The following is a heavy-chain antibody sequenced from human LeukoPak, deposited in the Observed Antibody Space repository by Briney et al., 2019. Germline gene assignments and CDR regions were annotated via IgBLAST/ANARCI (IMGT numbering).Heavy chain of an antibody. CDR1: GFTFENYV. CDR2: IYGSGVSI. CDR3: AKDLGWELPAEAY. V-gene: IGHV3-23*01. Sequence: PGGSLRLSCVASGFTFENYVMSWVRQAPGKGLEWLATIYGSGVSISYADSVKGRFTISRDNSNNTLYLQMNSLRAEDTAMYFCAKDLGWELPAEAYWGQGILVTVSS. D-gene: IGHD1-26*01. J-gene: IGHJ4*02.